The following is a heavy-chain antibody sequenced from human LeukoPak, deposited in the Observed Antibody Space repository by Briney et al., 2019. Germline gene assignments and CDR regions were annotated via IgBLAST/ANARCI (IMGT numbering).Heavy chain of an antibody. CDR3: ARGFDPYYTSSRAPFDY. J-gene: IGHJ4*02. V-gene: IGHV4-59*01. D-gene: IGHD6-13*01. Sequence: SETLSLTCTVSGGSISSYYWSWIRQPPGKGLEWIGYTYYSGSTNYNPSLKSRVTISVDTSKNQFSLKLSSVTAADTAVYYCARGFDPYYTSSRAPFDYWGQGTLVTVSS. CDR1: GGSISSYY. CDR2: TYYSGST.